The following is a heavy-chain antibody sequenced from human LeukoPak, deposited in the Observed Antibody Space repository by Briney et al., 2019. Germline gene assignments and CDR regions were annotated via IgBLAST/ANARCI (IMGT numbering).Heavy chain of an antibody. CDR3: ARAYVYSGYADAFDI. J-gene: IGHJ3*02. Sequence: ASVKVSCKASGYTFTSYGISWVRQAPGQGLEWMGWISAYNGNTNYAQKLQGRVTMTTDTSTSTAYMELRSLRSDDTAVYYCARAYVYSGYADAFDIWGQGTMVTVSS. CDR2: ISAYNGNT. V-gene: IGHV1-18*04. CDR1: GYTFTSYG. D-gene: IGHD5-12*01.